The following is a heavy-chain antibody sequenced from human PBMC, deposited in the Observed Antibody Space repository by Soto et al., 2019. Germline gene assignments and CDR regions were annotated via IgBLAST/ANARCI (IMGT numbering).Heavy chain of an antibody. Sequence: QVQLVESGGGVVQPGRSLRLSCAASGFTFSSYGMHWVRQAPGKGLEWVAVISYDGSNKYYADSVKGRFTISRDNSKNTLYLQMNSLRAEDTAVYYCAQGPVTAMVTFGYWGQGTLVTVSS. V-gene: IGHV3-30*18. CDR2: ISYDGSNK. CDR3: AQGPVTAMVTFGY. J-gene: IGHJ4*02. CDR1: GFTFSSYG. D-gene: IGHD5-18*01.